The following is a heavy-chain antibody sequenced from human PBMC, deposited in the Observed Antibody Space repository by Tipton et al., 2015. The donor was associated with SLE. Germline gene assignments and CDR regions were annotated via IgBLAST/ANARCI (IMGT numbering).Heavy chain of an antibody. CDR2: IYNSGGT. D-gene: IGHD3-10*01. CDR3: TVMYGSGSYPFDH. Sequence: LRLSCTVSGGSISRGTYYWSWIRQHPGKGPEWIGYIYNSGGTYYNPSLRSRVTISVETSKNQFSLKLTSVTAADTAVYYCTVMYGSGSYPFDHWGQGTLVTVSS. V-gene: IGHV4-30-4*08. J-gene: IGHJ5*02. CDR1: GGSISRGTYY.